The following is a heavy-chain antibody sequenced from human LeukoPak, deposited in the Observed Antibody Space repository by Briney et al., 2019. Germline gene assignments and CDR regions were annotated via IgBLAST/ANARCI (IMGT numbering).Heavy chain of an antibody. J-gene: IGHJ4*02. CDR3: ARPTIQIYYYDSSGYWNFDY. CDR1: GYSFIAYY. D-gene: IGHD3-22*01. CDR2: INPNSGGT. V-gene: IGHV1-2*02. Sequence: ASVKVSFKASGYSFIAYYIHWVRQAPGQGLEWMGWINPNSGGTNYAQKFQGRVTMTRDTSISTAYMELSRLRSDDTAVYYCARPTIQIYYYDSSGYWNFDYWGQGTLVTVPS.